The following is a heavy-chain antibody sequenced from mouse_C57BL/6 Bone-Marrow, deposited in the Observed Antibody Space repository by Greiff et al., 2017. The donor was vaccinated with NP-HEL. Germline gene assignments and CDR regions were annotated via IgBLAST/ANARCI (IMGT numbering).Heavy chain of an antibody. Sequence: EVQLVESEGGLVQPGSSMKLSCTASGFTFSDYYMAWVRQVPEKGLEWVANINYDGSSTYYLDSLKSRFIISRDNAKNILYLQMSSLKSEDTATYYCARVRSFYYFDYWGQGTTLTVSS. V-gene: IGHV5-16*01. CDR3: ARVRSFYYFDY. D-gene: IGHD1-1*01. J-gene: IGHJ2*01. CDR2: INYDGSST. CDR1: GFTFSDYY.